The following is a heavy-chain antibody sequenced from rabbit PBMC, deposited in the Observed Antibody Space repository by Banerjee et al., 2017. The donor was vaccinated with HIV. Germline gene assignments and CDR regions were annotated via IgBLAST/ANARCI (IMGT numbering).Heavy chain of an antibody. CDR3: AKGWYTADTGLLGRLDL. V-gene: IGHV1S40*01. J-gene: IGHJ3*01. D-gene: IGHD1-1*01. CDR2: IYAGSSGST. CDR1: GFSFSSSYY. Sequence: QSLEESGGDLVKPGASLTLTCTASGFSFSSSYYMCWVRQAPGKGLEWIACIYAGSSGSTYYASWAKGRFTISKTSSITVTLQMTSLTAADTATYFCAKGWYTADTGLLGRLDLWGPGTLV.